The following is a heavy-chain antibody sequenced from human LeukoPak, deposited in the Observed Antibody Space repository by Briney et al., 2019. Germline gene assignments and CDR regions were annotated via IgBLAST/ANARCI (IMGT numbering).Heavy chain of an antibody. D-gene: IGHD6-19*01. CDR2: ISGSGGST. CDR1: GFTFSSYA. J-gene: IGHJ4*02. Sequence: QTGGSLRLSCAASGFTFSSYAMSWVRQAPGKGLEWVSAISGSGGSTYYADSVKGRFTISRDNSKNTLYLQMNSLRAEDTAVYYCAKDVYSSGWYVSYFDYWGQGTLVTVSS. CDR3: AKDVYSSGWYVSYFDY. V-gene: IGHV3-23*01.